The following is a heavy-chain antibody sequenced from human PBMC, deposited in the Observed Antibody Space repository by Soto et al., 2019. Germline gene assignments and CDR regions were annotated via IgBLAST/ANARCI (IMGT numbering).Heavy chain of an antibody. V-gene: IGHV1-69*12. Sequence: QVQLVQSGAEVKKPGSSVKVSCKASGGTFSSYAISWVRQAPGQGLEWMGGIIPIFGTANYAQKFQGRVTITADESTSTPYMELSSLRSEDTAVYYCASIRGITMVRGAGNWFDPWGQGTLVTVSS. J-gene: IGHJ5*02. CDR1: GGTFSSYA. D-gene: IGHD3-10*01. CDR2: IIPIFGTA. CDR3: ASIRGITMVRGAGNWFDP.